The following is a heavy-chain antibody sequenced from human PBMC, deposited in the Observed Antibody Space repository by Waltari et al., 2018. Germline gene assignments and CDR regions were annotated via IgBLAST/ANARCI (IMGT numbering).Heavy chain of an antibody. CDR1: GGSISSSSYY. Sequence: QLQLQESGPGLVKPSETLSLTCTVSGGSISSSSYYWGWICQPPGKGLEWNWSIYYSGSTYHNPSLKSRVTISVGTSKNQFSLKLSSVTAADTAVYYCARQGSMFGVVNRDYWGQGTLVTVSS. J-gene: IGHJ4*02. CDR3: ARQGSMFGVVNRDY. V-gene: IGHV4-39*01. CDR2: IYYSGST. D-gene: IGHD3-3*01.